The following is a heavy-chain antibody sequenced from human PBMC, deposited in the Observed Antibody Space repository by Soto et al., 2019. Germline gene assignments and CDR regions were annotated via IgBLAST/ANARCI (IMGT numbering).Heavy chain of an antibody. V-gene: IGHV6-1*01. CDR3: AMYSSSSSGFDP. CDR2: TYYRSTWFN. Sequence: SGTLSHTSAISVDSVSRNSAAWGWVRQSPSRGLEWLGRTYYRSTWFNDYAVSVISRITIKPDTSKNQFSVQLTSVTREDTAVYYCAMYSSSSSGFDPWGQGTMVTVSS. J-gene: IGHJ5*02. D-gene: IGHD6-6*01. CDR1: VDSVSRNSAA.